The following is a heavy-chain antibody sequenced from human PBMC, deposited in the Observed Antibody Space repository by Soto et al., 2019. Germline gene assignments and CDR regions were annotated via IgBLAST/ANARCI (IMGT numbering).Heavy chain of an antibody. CDR2: IDSDGSSA. J-gene: IGHJ3*02. Sequence: EVQLVESGGVVVQPGGSLRLSCAASGFTFSRSWIHWVREAPGKGLVWVSRIDSDGSSAIYADSVKGRFTISRDNAKNTLYLQMNSLRAEDKAVYYCVRGGDYHGYDIWGQGTMVTVSS. CDR3: VRGGDYHGYDI. V-gene: IGHV3-74*01. D-gene: IGHD2-21*02. CDR1: GFTFSRSW.